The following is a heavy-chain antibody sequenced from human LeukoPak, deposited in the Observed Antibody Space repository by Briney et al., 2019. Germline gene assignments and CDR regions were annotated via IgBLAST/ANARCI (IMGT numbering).Heavy chain of an antibody. CDR2: ISVGSDAT. CDR3: ARLSGTGYFDL. D-gene: IGHD1-1*01. J-gene: IGHJ4*02. Sequence: RSGGSLRLSCAASGLTLSNYNMNWVRQAPGKGPEWISYISVGSDATYYADAVRGRFTISRDTAKNSLILQMNSLRAGDTALYFCARLSGTGYFDLWGQGTLVTVSS. CDR1: GLTLSNYN. V-gene: IGHV3-48*04.